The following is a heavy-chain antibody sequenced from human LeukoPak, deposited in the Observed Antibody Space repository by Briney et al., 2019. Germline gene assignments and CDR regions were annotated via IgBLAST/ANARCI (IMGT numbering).Heavy chain of an antibody. CDR3: ARHPDYGSGSYPPPFDY. CDR1: GYTFTSYY. CDR2: IIPIFGTA. V-gene: IGHV1-69*13. Sequence: ASVKVSCKASGYTFTSYYMHWVRQAPGQGLEWMGGIIPIFGTANYAQKFQGRVTITADESTSTAYMELSSLRSEDTAVYYCARHPDYGSGSYPPPFDYWGQGTLVTVSS. J-gene: IGHJ4*02. D-gene: IGHD3-10*01.